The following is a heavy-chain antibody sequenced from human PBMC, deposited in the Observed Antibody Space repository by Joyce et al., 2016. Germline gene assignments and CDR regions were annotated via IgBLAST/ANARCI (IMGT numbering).Heavy chain of an antibody. CDR1: GYTFTSYG. V-gene: IGHV1-18*04. Sequence: QVQLVQSGAEVKKPGASVKVSCKASGYTFTSYGISWVRQAPGQGPEWMGWISTYASNTNYAQTFQGRVTMTTDASTTTAYMELRSLRSEDTAAYYCARLVIVETTTGDFDYWGQGTLVTVSS. CDR2: ISTYASNT. J-gene: IGHJ4*02. D-gene: IGHD1-26*01. CDR3: ARLVIVETTTGDFDY.